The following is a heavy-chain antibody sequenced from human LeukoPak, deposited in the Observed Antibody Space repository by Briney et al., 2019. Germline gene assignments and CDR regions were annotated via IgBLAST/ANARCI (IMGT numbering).Heavy chain of an antibody. V-gene: IGHV5-51*01. J-gene: IGHJ4*02. Sequence: GESLKISCKGSGYSFTNYWIGWVRHMPGKGLEWMGIIYPGDSDTRYSPSFQGQVTISADKSISTAYLQWSSLKASDSAIYYCAKTPYSSSWYVFDYWGQGTLVTVSS. CDR1: GYSFTNYW. CDR2: IYPGDSDT. CDR3: AKTPYSSSWYVFDY. D-gene: IGHD6-13*01.